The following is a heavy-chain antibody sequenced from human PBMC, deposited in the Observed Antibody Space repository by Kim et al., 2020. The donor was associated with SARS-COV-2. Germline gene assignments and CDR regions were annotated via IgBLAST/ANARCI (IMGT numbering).Heavy chain of an antibody. D-gene: IGHD2-2*01. CDR3: AGLGGNQLLNFDY. J-gene: IGHJ4*02. V-gene: IGHV4-4*02. CDR1: GGSISSSNW. Sequence: SETLSLTCAVSGGSISSSNWWSWVRQPPGKGLEWIGEIYHSGSTNYNPSLKSRVTISVDKSKNQFSLKLSSVTAADTAVYYCAGLGGNQLLNFDYWGQGTLVTVSS. CDR2: IYHSGST.